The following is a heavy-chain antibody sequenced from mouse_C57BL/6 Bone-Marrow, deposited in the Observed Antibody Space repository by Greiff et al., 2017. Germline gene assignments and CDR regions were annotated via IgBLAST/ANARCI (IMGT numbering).Heavy chain of an antibody. Sequence: VQLQQSVAELVRPGASVKLSCTASGFNIKNTYMHWVKQRPEQGLEWIGRIYPGSGNTYYNEKFKGKATLTAEKSSSTADMQLSSLTSEDSAVYFCARGDYGSSDWYFDVWGTGTTVTVSS. CDR1: GFNIKNTY. CDR2: IYPGSGNT. CDR3: ARGDYGSSDWYFDV. J-gene: IGHJ1*03. D-gene: IGHD1-1*01. V-gene: IGHV1-76*01.